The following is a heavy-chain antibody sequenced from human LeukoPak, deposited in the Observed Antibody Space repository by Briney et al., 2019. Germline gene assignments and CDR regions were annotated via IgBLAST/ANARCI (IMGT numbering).Heavy chain of an antibody. D-gene: IGHD3-22*01. CDR2: ISADNGNT. CDR1: GYTFTSYG. Sequence: GAAVKVSCKASGYTFTSYGISWVRQAPGQRLEWMGWISADNGNTNYAQKLQGRVTMTTDTSTSTAYMELRSLRSDDTAVYYCARDLTLSVIPTFFDSWGQGTLVTVSS. V-gene: IGHV1-18*01. CDR3: ARDLTLSVIPTFFDS. J-gene: IGHJ4*02.